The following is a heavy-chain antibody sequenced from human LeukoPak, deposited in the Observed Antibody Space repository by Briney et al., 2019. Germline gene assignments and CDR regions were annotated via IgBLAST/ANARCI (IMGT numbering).Heavy chain of an antibody. J-gene: IGHJ4*02. CDR2: IYYSGST. CDR1: GGSISSSSYY. CDR3: ARLTPGAVAGKGTDC. D-gene: IGHD6-19*01. V-gene: IGHV4-39*01. Sequence: PSETLSLTCTVSGGSISSSSYYLGWIRQPPGKGLEWIGSIYYSGSTYYNPSLKSRVTTSVDTSKNQFSLKLSSVTAADTAVYYCARLTPGAVAGKGTDCWGQGTLVTVSS.